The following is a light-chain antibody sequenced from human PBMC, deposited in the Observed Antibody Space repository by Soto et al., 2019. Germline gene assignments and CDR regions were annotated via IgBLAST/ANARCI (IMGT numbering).Light chain of an antibody. V-gene: IGKV3-11*01. CDR2: DAS. J-gene: IGKJ5*01. CDR3: HQRRNSIT. Sequence: EIVLTQSPVTLSLSLGERVTLSCRASQSIGSYLGWLQQKPGQAPRLLIYDASKRATGIPGRFSGSGSGTDFTLTIISLEPEDFAVYYCHQRRNSITFGQGTRLEI. CDR1: QSIGSY.